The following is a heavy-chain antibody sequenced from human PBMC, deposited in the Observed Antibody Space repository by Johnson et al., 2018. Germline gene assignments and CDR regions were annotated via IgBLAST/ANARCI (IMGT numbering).Heavy chain of an antibody. CDR2: ISYDGSKI. CDR1: GFTFSNFE. D-gene: IGHD2-2*01. J-gene: IGHJ3*01. CDR3: ARDYSSSWTDTFDV. V-gene: IGHV3-30*03. Sequence: ESGGGVVQPGRSLRLSCVTSGFTFSNFEMHWVRQAPGKGLEWVAVISYDGSKIYYTDSVRGRFTISRDNSKTTLYLQMNSLRDEDTALYYCARDYSSSWTDTFDVWGQGTMVTVSS.